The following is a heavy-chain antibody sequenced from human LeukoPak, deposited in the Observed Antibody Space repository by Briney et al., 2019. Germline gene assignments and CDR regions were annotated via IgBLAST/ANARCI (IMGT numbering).Heavy chain of an antibody. V-gene: IGHV1-46*01. CDR3: VRDGDGTIPYDS. Sequence: ASVKVSCKASGDTFTSSYMHWVRQAPGQGLEWMGIINPGGGSTSYAQNFQGRVTMTRNTSTSTVYMDLSSLRSEDTAVYYCVRDGDGTIPYDSWGQGTLVTVSS. D-gene: IGHD1-7*01. J-gene: IGHJ4*02. CDR2: INPGGGST. CDR1: GDTFTSSY.